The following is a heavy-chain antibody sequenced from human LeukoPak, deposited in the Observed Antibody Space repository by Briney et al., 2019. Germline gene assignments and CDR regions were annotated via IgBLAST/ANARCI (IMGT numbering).Heavy chain of an antibody. CDR3: ARDFSAKYGSGSYYQPYYYYMDV. D-gene: IGHD3-10*01. CDR2: IYTSGST. CDR1: GGSISSYY. V-gene: IGHV4-4*07. J-gene: IGHJ6*03. Sequence: SETLSLTCTVSGGSISSYYWSWIRQPAGKGLEWIGRIYTSGSTNYNPSLKSRVTMSVDTSKNQFSLKLSSVTAADTAVYYCARDFSAKYGSGSYYQPYYYYMDVWGKGTTVTISS.